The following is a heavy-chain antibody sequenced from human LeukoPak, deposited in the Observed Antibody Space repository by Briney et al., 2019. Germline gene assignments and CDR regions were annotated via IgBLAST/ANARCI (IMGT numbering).Heavy chain of an antibody. J-gene: IGHJ4*02. Sequence: PSETLSLTCTVSGGSISSYYWSWIRQPPGKGLEWIGYIYYSGSTNYNPSLKSRVTISVDTSKNQFSLKLSSVTAADTAVYYCARTKRYSSAPDYWGQGTLVTVSS. D-gene: IGHD6-25*01. V-gene: IGHV4-59*12. CDR3: ARTKRYSSAPDY. CDR2: IYYSGST. CDR1: GGSISSYY.